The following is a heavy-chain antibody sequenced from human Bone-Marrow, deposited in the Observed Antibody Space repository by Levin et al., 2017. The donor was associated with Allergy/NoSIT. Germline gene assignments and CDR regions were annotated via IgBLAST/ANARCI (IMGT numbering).Heavy chain of an antibody. V-gene: IGHV4-39*01. J-gene: IGHJ6*02. D-gene: IGHD2-15*01. CDR1: GGSISSYYHY. CDR3: VRQDCSGDRCYFGGLDV. Sequence: SRTLSLPCTVSGGSISSYYHYWGWVRQSPGKGLGWIGNIYYSGTTYYSPSLKRRVTMSVDTSNNQFSLKLSSVTAADTARYSWVRQDCSGDRCYFGGLDVWGQGTTVTVSS. CDR2: IYYSGTT.